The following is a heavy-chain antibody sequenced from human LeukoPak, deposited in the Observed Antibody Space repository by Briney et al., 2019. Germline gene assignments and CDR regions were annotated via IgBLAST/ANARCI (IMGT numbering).Heavy chain of an antibody. CDR2: IRSYSSYI. CDR1: GFTFDTYN. V-gene: IGHV3-21*01. J-gene: IGHJ6*03. D-gene: IGHD2-21*01. Sequence: GGSLRLSCAASGFTFDTYNFNWVRQAPGKGLEWVATIRSYSSYIHYADSVKGRFIISRDDAEKSMYLQMNSLRVEDTAVYFCARYSEVYYYVDVWGTGTTVTVSS. CDR3: ARYSEVYYYVDV.